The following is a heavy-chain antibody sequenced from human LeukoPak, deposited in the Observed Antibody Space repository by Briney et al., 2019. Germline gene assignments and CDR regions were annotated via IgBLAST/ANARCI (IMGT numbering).Heavy chain of an antibody. CDR3: ARDSNPGLDV. V-gene: IGHV3-30-3*01. J-gene: IGHJ6*02. Sequence: GRSLRLSCAASGFTLNNYALHWVRQAPGKGLEWVAVMSSDESLKFYADSVKGRFTISRDSSKNTLYLQMDSLRADDTAMYYCARDSNPGLDVWGQGTTVTVSS. D-gene: IGHD2-8*01. CDR2: MSSDESLK. CDR1: GFTLNNYA.